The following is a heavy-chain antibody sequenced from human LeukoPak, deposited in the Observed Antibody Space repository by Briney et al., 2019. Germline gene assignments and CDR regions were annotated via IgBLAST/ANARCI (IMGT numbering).Heavy chain of an antibody. Sequence: ASVKVSCKASGYTFTGYYMHWVRQAPGKGLEWMGGFDPEDGETIYAQKFQGRVTMTEDTSTDTAYMELSSLRSEDTAVYYCATGGYYYDSSGYSPGAFDIWGQGTMVTVSS. CDR1: GYTFTGYY. J-gene: IGHJ3*02. CDR2: FDPEDGET. D-gene: IGHD3-22*01. CDR3: ATGGYYYDSSGYSPGAFDI. V-gene: IGHV1-24*01.